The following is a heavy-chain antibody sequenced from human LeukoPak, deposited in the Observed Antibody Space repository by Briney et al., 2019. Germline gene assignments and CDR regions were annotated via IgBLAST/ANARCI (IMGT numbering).Heavy chain of an antibody. CDR3: ARPTVTAGWYFDL. Sequence: ASVKVSRKAPGNSFTHYYLHWVRQAPGQGLEWVGWIDPNSGGTTYAQKFQGRVTMTRDTSISTAYMELSSLKSDDTAIYYCARPTVTAGWYFDLWGRGTLVTVSS. J-gene: IGHJ2*01. D-gene: IGHD4-17*01. CDR2: IDPNSGGT. CDR1: GNSFTHYY. V-gene: IGHV1-2*02.